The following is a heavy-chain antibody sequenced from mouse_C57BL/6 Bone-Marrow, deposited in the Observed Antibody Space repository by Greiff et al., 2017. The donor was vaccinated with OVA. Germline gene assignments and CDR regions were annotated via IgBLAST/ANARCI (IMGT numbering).Heavy chain of an antibody. V-gene: IGHV1-63*01. CDR3: ARWAYYGSSYWYFDV. D-gene: IGHD1-1*01. J-gene: IGHJ1*03. CDR2: IYPGGGYT. CDR1: GYTFTNYW. Sequence: QVQLQQSGAELVRPGTSVKMSCKASGYTFTNYWIGWAKQRPGHGLEWIGDIYPGGGYTNYNEKFKGKATLTADKSSSTAYMQFSSLTSEDSAIYYFARWAYYGSSYWYFDVWGTGTTVTVSS.